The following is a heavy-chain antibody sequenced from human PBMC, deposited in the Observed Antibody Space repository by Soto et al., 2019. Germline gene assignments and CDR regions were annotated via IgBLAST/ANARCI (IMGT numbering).Heavy chain of an antibody. CDR1: GFDFANVW. D-gene: IGHD3-16*01. CDR3: TSTLTDF. J-gene: IGHJ4*02. CDR2: IKDKADGGSA. Sequence: EVQILQSGGGFVKPGQSLRLSCETSGFDFANVWMNWVRQTPGKGLEWVGHIKDKADGGSADYAASVKGRFVISRDDSKGIVYLDMNSLRTEDTSIHYCTSTLTDFWGQGTPVTVSS. V-gene: IGHV3-15*07.